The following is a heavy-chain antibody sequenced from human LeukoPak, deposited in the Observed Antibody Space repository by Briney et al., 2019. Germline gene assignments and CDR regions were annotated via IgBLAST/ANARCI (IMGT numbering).Heavy chain of an antibody. Sequence: SQTLSLTCAISGDSVSSNSAAWNWIRQSPPRGLEWLGRTYYRSKWYNDYAVSVKSRITINPDTSKNQFSLQLNSVTPEDTAVYYCARGRDSSSWYYYYYYMDVWGKGTTVTVSS. J-gene: IGHJ6*03. CDR3: ARGRDSSSWYYYYYYMDV. CDR2: TYYRSKWYN. CDR1: GDSVSSNSAA. D-gene: IGHD6-13*01. V-gene: IGHV6-1*01.